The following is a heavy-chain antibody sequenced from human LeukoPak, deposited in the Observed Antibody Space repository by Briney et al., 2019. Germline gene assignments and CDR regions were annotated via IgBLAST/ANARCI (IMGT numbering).Heavy chain of an antibody. CDR3: ARDVNPPALSATTC. J-gene: IGHJ4*02. CDR2: IYSGGST. V-gene: IGHV3-53*01. Sequence: PGGSLRLSCAASGFTVSSNYMSWVRQAPGKGLEWVSVIYSGGSTYYADAVKGRFTISRDNSENTLYLQMNSLRAEDTAVYYCARDVNPPALSATTCWGQGTLVTVSS. CDR1: GFTVSSNY. D-gene: IGHD1-26*01.